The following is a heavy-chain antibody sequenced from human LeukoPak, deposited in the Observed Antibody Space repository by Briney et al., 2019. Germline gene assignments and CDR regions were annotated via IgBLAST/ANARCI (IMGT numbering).Heavy chain of an antibody. CDR1: GFTFSNYA. Sequence: GGSLRLSCAASGFTFSNYALTWVRQAPGRGLEWVSSISGAGTYYADSVKGSFSSSRDNYKNTLYLQMSSLRAEDTAVYYCARDPNGNYVGAFDFQRWGQGTLVTVSS. J-gene: IGHJ1*01. D-gene: IGHD4-17*01. CDR3: ARDPNGNYVGAFDFQR. V-gene: IGHV3-23*01. CDR2: ISGAGT.